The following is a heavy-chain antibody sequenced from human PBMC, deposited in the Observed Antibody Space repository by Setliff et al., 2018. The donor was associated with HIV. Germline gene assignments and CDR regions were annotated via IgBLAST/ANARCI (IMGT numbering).Heavy chain of an antibody. J-gene: IGHJ5*02. D-gene: IGHD3-10*01. CDR3: ARDRHSSGLGSYGP. CDR2: IYNSGTT. Sequence: SETLSLTCTVSGGSISSGSYYWSWIRQPAGRGLEWIGRIYNSGTTNYNPSLKSRVTMSIDTSKNQFSLKLTSVTAADTAVYYCARDRHSSGLGSYGPWGPGTLVTVSS. CDR1: GGSISSGSYY. V-gene: IGHV4-61*02.